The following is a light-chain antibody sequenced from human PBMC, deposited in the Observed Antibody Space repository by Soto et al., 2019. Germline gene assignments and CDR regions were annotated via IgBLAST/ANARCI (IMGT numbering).Light chain of an antibody. Sequence: QSGLTQPRSVSGSPGQSVTISCTGTSSDVGGYNYVSWYQQHPGKAPKLMIYDVSKRPSGVPDRFSGSKSGNTASLTISGLQAEDEADYYCCSYAGSYTHVFGTGTKLTVL. V-gene: IGLV2-11*01. CDR2: DVS. CDR3: CSYAGSYTHV. CDR1: SSDVGGYNY. J-gene: IGLJ1*01.